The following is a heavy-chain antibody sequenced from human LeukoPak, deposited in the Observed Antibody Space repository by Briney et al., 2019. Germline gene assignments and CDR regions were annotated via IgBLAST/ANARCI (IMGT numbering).Heavy chain of an antibody. CDR2: IYSGGST. V-gene: IGHV3-53*01. Sequence: PGGSLRLSCAASGFTVSSNYMSWVRQAPGKGLEWVSVIYSGGSTYYADSVKGRFTISRDNSKNTLYLQMNSLRAEDTAVYYCAKLMEDYYDSSGYYYGAAGAFDIWGQGTMVTVSS. D-gene: IGHD3-22*01. J-gene: IGHJ3*02. CDR3: AKLMEDYYDSSGYYYGAAGAFDI. CDR1: GFTVSSNY.